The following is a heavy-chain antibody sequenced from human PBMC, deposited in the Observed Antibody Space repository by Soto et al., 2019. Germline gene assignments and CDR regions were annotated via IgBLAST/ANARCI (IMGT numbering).Heavy chain of an antibody. CDR2: ISYDGSNK. CDR3: YHLRLGELSSGRFDY. V-gene: IGHV3-30*03. D-gene: IGHD3-16*02. Sequence: GGSLRLSCAASGFTFSSYGMHWVRQAPGKGLEWVAVISYDGSNKYYADSVKGRFTISRDKSKNTLYLQMNSLRAEDTAVYSCYHLRLGELSSGRFDYWGQGTLVTVSS. J-gene: IGHJ4*02. CDR1: GFTFSSYG.